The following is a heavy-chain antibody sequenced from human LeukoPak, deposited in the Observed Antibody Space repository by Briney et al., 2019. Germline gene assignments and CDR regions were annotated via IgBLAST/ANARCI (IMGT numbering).Heavy chain of an antibody. J-gene: IGHJ4*02. CDR1: GGSINNYY. V-gene: IGHV4-59*01. D-gene: IGHD6-19*01. CDR3: ARGTGWYYY. CDR2: IYYSGST. Sequence: PSETLSLTCTVSGGSINNYYWSWVRQPPGKGLEWIGYIYYSGSTNYNPSLKSRVTTSVDTSKNQFSLKLSSVTAADTAVYYCARGTGWYYYWGQGTLVTVSS.